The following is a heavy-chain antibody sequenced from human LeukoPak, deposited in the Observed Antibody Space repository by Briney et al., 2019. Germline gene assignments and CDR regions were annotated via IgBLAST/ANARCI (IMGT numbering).Heavy chain of an antibody. CDR2: INHSGST. D-gene: IGHD3-22*01. V-gene: IGHV4-34*01. Sequence: PSETLSLTCAVYGGSFSGYYWSWIRQPPGKGLEWIGQINHSGSTNYNPSLKSRVTISVDTSKNQFSLKLSSVTAADTAVYYCARTHSSGYHYVFPPWIFDYWGQGTLVTVSS. CDR1: GGSFSGYY. J-gene: IGHJ4*02. CDR3: ARTHSSGYHYVFPPWIFDY.